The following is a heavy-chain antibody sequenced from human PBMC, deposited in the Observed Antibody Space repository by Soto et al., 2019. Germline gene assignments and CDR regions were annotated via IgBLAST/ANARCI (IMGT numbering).Heavy chain of an antibody. D-gene: IGHD3-16*02. CDR3: AASYGSGYRAFDY. J-gene: IGHJ4*02. CDR1: GDTFSFYT. Sequence: QVQLVQSGTEVKKPGSSVKVSCKASGDTFSFYTINWVRQAHGLGLEWVGRINPIVSMSNYDQKFQGRVSMPADKFTSTAYMELRSLRSYDTAMYFCAASYGSGYRAFDYWGQGALVTVSS. CDR2: INPIVSMS. V-gene: IGHV1-69*02.